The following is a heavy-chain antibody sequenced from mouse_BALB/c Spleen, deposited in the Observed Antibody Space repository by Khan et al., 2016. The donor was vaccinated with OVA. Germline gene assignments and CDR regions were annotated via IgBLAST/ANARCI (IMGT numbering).Heavy chain of an antibody. J-gene: IGHJ4*01. CDR2: ISHGGSSA. V-gene: IGHV5-12-2*01. D-gene: IGHD1-1*01. CDR1: GFTFSSYT. CDR3: VRPSTTEYDYGIDY. Sequence: EVELVESGGGLVQPGGSLKLSCAASGFTFSSYTMSWVRQTPDKRLEWVAFISHGGSSAYYPDTVKGRFTSSRDNAKNTLYLQMSSLKSEDTAMYYCVRPSTTEYDYGIDYWGQGTSVTVSA.